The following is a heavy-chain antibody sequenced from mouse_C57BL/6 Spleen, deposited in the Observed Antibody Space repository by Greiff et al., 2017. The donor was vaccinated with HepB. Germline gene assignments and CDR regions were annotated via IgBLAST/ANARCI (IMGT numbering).Heavy chain of an antibody. CDR1: GYTFTSYW. J-gene: IGHJ3*01. CDR3: ARGGGSTWFAY. Sequence: QVQLQQPGAELVMPGASVKLSCKASGYTFTSYWMHWVKQRPGQGLEWIGEIDPSDSYTNYNQKFKGKSTLTVDKSSSTAYMQLSSLPSEDSAVYYCARGGGSTWFAYWGQGTLVTVSA. D-gene: IGHD1-1*01. CDR2: IDPSDSYT. V-gene: IGHV1-69*01.